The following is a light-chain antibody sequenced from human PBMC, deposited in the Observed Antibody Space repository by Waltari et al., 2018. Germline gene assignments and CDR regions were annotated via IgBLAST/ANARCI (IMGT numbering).Light chain of an antibody. V-gene: IGKV3-20*01. CDR2: GAS. CDR3: QQYGSSPRT. CDR1: QSVSSSY. Sequence: EIVLTQSPGTLSLSPGERATLSCRASQSVSSSYLAWYQQKPGQAPRLLIYGASNRATGMPDRFSGSGSGTDFTLTISRLEPEDFAMYYCQQYGSSPRTFGGGTKVEIK. J-gene: IGKJ4*01.